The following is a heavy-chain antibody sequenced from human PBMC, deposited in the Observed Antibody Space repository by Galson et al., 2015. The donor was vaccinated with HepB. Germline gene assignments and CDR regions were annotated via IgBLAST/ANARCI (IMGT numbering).Heavy chain of an antibody. CDR3: ARGNPYSSGWYIDYYCYGMDV. J-gene: IGHJ6*02. CDR1: GYTFTSYD. CDR2: MNPNSGNT. Sequence: SVKVSCKASGYTFTSYDINWVRQATGQGLEWMGWMNPNSGNTGYAQKFQGRVTMTRNTSISTAYMELSSLRSEDTAAYYCARGNPYSSGWYIDYYCYGMDVWGQGTTVTVSS. V-gene: IGHV1-8*01. D-gene: IGHD6-19*01.